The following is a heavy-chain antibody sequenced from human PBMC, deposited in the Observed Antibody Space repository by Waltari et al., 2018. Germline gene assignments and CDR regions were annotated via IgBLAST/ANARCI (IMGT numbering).Heavy chain of an antibody. CDR2: ISSSSSYI. D-gene: IGHD2-15*01. V-gene: IGHV3-21*01. CDR3: ARDPIYCSGGSCSLHDAFDI. CDR1: GFTFSSYS. Sequence: EVQLVESGGGLVKPGGSLRLSCAASGFTFSSYSMNWVRQAPGKGLEWVSSISSSSSYIYYADSVKGRFTISRDNAKNSLYLQMNSLRAEDTAVYYCARDPIYCSGGSCSLHDAFDIWGQGTMVTVSS. J-gene: IGHJ3*02.